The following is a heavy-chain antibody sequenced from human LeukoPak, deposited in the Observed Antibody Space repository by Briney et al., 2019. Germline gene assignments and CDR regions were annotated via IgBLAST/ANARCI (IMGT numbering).Heavy chain of an antibody. CDR1: GGSISSGGYY. J-gene: IGHJ4*02. CDR2: IYHSGST. CDR3: ARVIQKIPRLYYFDY. V-gene: IGHV4-30-2*01. Sequence: PSETLSLTCTVSGGSISSGGYYWSWIRQPPGKGLEWIGYIYHSGSTYYNPSLKSRVTISVDRSKNQFSLKLSSVTAADTAVYYCARVIQKIPRLYYFDYWGQGTLVTVSS. D-gene: IGHD5-18*01.